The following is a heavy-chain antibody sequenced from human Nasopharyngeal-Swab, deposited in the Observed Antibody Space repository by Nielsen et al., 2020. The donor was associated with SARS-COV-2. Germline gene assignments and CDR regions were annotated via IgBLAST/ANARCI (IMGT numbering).Heavy chain of an antibody. Sequence: GGSLRLSCAASGFTFSSYAMSWVRQAPGKGLEWVSAISGSGDSTYYADSVKGRFTISRDNSKNTLYLQMNSLRAEDTAVYYCAKSFSPGYFDWPHYFDYWGQGTLVTVSS. J-gene: IGHJ4*02. CDR3: AKSFSPGYFDWPHYFDY. V-gene: IGHV3-23*01. D-gene: IGHD3-9*01. CDR1: GFTFSSYA. CDR2: ISGSGDST.